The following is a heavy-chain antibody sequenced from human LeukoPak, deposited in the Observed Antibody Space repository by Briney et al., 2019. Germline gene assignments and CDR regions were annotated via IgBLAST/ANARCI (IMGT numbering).Heavy chain of an antibody. D-gene: IGHD3-9*01. Sequence: SETLSLTCTVSGGSISSYYWSWIRQPPGKGLEWIGYIYYSGSTYYNPSLKSRVTISVDTSKNQFSLKLSSVTAADTAVYYCARRPTYYDILTGDDAFDIWGQGTMVTVSS. V-gene: IGHV4-59*08. CDR3: ARRPTYYDILTGDDAFDI. J-gene: IGHJ3*02. CDR2: IYYSGST. CDR1: GGSISSYY.